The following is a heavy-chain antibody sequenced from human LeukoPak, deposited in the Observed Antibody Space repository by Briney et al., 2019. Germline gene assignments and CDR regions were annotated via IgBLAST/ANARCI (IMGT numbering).Heavy chain of an antibody. J-gene: IGHJ4*02. V-gene: IGHV3-30*18. CDR1: EFTFSYYA. CDR3: AKHDSSGISPAFDY. Sequence: PGGSLRLSCAASEFTFSYYAMHWVRQAPGKGLEWVAVVSYDGRTKYYADSVRGRFTISRDNSKNTLYLQMNSLRAEDTAVYYCAKHDSSGISPAFDYWGQGTLVTVSS. D-gene: IGHD3-22*01. CDR2: VSYDGRTK.